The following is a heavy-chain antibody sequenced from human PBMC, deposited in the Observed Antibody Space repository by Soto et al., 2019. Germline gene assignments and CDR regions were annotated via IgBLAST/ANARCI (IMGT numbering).Heavy chain of an antibody. V-gene: IGHV3-74*01. CDR1: GFTFSSYW. Sequence: GGSLRLSCAASGFTFSSYWMHWVRQAPGKGLVWVSRINSDGSSTSYADSVKGRFTISRDNAKNTLYLQMNSLRAEDTAVYYCARGTYYDFWRTPEEKYYFDYWGQGTLVTVSS. CDR3: ARGTYYDFWRTPEEKYYFDY. J-gene: IGHJ4*02. CDR2: INSDGSST. D-gene: IGHD3-3*01.